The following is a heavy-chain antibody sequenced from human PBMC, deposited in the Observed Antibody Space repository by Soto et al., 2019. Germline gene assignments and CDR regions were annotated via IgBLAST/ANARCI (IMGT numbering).Heavy chain of an antibody. CDR2: IYYSGST. V-gene: IGHV4-31*03. CDR3: AREGKPRQYYYDSSGYFDY. CDR1: GGSIGSGGYY. Sequence: PSETLSLTCTVSGGSIGSGGYYWSWIRQHPGKGLEWIGYIYYSGSTYYNPSLKSRVTISVDTSKNQFSLKLSSVTAADTAVYYCAREGKPRQYYYDSSGYFDYWGQGTLVTVSS. D-gene: IGHD3-22*01. J-gene: IGHJ4*02.